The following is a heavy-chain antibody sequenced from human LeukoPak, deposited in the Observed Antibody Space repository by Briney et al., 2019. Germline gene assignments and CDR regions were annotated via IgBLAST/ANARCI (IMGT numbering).Heavy chain of an antibody. Sequence: ASVKVSCKASGYTFTGYYMHWVRQAPGQGLEWVGWINPNRGGTNYAQKFNGRLTMTRDASISTAYMELSTLRSDDPAVYYCARGHLDYYDSGGSVRYGMDVWGQGTTVTVPS. D-gene: IGHD3-22*01. CDR3: ARGHLDYYDSGGSVRYGMDV. CDR1: GYTFTGYY. J-gene: IGHJ6*02. V-gene: IGHV1-2*02. CDR2: INPNRGGT.